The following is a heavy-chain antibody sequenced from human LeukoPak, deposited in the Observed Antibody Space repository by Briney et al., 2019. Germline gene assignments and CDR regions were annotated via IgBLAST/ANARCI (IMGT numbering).Heavy chain of an antibody. CDR2: IKQDGSKK. Sequence: PGGSLRLSCAASGFIVSTNYMGWVRQAPGKGLEWVANIKQDGSKKSYVDSVKGRFTIPRDNAKNSLYLQMNSLRAEDTAIYYCTRVGYIDEGIDYWGQGTLVTVSS. V-gene: IGHV3-7*04. D-gene: IGHD5-24*01. CDR1: GFIVSTNY. J-gene: IGHJ4*02. CDR3: TRVGYIDEGIDY.